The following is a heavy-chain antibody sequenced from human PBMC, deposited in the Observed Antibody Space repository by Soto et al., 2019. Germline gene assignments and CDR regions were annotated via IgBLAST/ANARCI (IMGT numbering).Heavy chain of an antibody. CDR1: SGSISSSNW. V-gene: IGHV4-4*02. CDR2: IYHSGST. J-gene: IGHJ4*02. CDR3: ARLEHCSGGSCPIDY. Sequence: QVQLQESGPGLVKPSGTLSLTCAVASGSISSSNWWSWVRQPPGKGLEWIGEIYHSGSTNYNPSLMSRVTISVDKSKHQFSLKLRSVPAADTAVYYCARLEHCSGGSCPIDYWVQGTLVTVSS. D-gene: IGHD2-15*01.